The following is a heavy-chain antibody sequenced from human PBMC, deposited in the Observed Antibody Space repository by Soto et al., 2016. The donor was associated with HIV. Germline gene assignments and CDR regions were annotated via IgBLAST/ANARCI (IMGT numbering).Heavy chain of an antibody. V-gene: IGHV3-23*01. J-gene: IGHJ4*02. CDR3: AKPHDWKGYFHY. D-gene: IGHD1-1*01. CDR2: ISGSGDST. CDR1: GFTFSIYA. Sequence: EVQLLESGGGLVQPGGSLRLSCAASGFTFSIYAMNWVRQAPGKGLEWVSGISGSGDSTYYADSVKGRFTISRDNSKNTLYLQMNSLRAEDTAVYYCAKPHDWKGYFHYWGQGTLVTVSS.